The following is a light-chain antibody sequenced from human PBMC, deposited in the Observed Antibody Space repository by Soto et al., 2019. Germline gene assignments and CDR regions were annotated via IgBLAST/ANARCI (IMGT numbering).Light chain of an antibody. CDR2: AAS. J-gene: IGKJ2*01. V-gene: IGKV1-9*01. CDR3: QQLNSIPPYT. CDR1: QGISSS. Sequence: IPLTQSPSSLSASVGDRVTITCRASQGISSSLAWYQQKPGKAPKLLIYAASALQSGVPSRFSGSGYGTDFTLTFSSLQPEDSATYYCQQLNSIPPYTFGQGTKLEVK.